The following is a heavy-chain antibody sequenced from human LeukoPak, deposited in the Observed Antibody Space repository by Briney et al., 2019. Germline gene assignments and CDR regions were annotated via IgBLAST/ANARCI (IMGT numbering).Heavy chain of an antibody. V-gene: IGHV3-30*18. Sequence: PGGSLRLSCAASGFTFSSYGMHWVSQAPGEGLEWVAVISYDGSNKYYADSVKGRFTISRDNSNNTLYLQMNSLRAEDTAVYYCAKDKGYYYDSSGSIGRAFDIWGQGTMVTVSS. D-gene: IGHD3-22*01. J-gene: IGHJ3*02. CDR2: ISYDGSNK. CDR3: AKDKGYYYDSSGSIGRAFDI. CDR1: GFTFSSYG.